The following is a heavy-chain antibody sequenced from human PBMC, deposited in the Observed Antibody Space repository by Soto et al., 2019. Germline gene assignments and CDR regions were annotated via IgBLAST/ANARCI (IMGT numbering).Heavy chain of an antibody. V-gene: IGHV4-4*02. D-gene: IGHD6-13*01. CDR1: GGSISSSNL. J-gene: IGHJ4*02. Sequence: QVQLQESGPGLVKPSGTLSLTCAVSGGSISSSNLWTWVRQPPGKGLEWIGEIYHGGSTNYNPSLKSRATIAVDKSKNQFSLRLSSVTAADTAVYYCARSPRSLAAGGIDYWGQGILVTVSS. CDR2: IYHGGST. CDR3: ARSPRSLAAGGIDY.